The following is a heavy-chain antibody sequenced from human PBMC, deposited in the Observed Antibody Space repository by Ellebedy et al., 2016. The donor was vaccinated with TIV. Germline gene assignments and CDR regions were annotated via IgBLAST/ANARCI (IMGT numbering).Heavy chain of an antibody. J-gene: IGHJ4*02. V-gene: IGHV3-48*01. Sequence: PGGSLRLSCAASGFTFSSYSMNWVRQAPGKGLEWVSYISSSSSTIYYADSVKGRFTISRDNAKNSLYLQMNSLRAEDTAVYYCAREGRFLEWLFDYWGQGTLVTVSS. D-gene: IGHD3-3*01. CDR1: GFTFSSYS. CDR2: ISSSSSTI. CDR3: AREGRFLEWLFDY.